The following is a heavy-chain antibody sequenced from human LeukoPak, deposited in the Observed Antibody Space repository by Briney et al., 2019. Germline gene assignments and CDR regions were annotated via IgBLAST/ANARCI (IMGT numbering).Heavy chain of an antibody. CDR2: MNPRSGYA. J-gene: IGHJ4*02. Sequence: ASVKVSCKASGYTFTRYDISWVRQATGQGLEWMGWMNPRSGYAGYAQKFRGRVTMTTDTSTSTVYMELRSLRSDDTAVYYCARAGAVAGTQGVFDYWGQGTLVTVSS. CDR3: ARAGAVAGTQGVFDY. D-gene: IGHD6-19*01. V-gene: IGHV1-8*01. CDR1: GYTFTRYD.